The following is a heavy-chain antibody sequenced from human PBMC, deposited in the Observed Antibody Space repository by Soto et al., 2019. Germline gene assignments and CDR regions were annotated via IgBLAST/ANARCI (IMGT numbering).Heavy chain of an antibody. CDR2: LSGSGTST. V-gene: IGHV3-23*01. D-gene: IGHD6-19*01. CDR1: GFSFVNYA. J-gene: IGHJ4*02. Sequence: EVQLLESGGGLVQPGGSLRLSCAASGFSFVNYAMNWVRQAPGKGLEWVSGLSGSGTSTYYADSVKGRFTISRDNSRDTLFLQMNSLTAYDTAVYYCAKANTNGGWFNPFDAWGQGDLVTVSS. CDR3: AKANTNGGWFNPFDA.